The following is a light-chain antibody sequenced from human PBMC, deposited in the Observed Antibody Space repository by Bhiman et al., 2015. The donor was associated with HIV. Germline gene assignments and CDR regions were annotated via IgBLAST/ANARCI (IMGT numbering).Light chain of an antibody. J-gene: IGLJ1*01. CDR2: GST. CDR3: QSYDSSLSGSGV. CDR1: SSNIGADYD. V-gene: IGLV1-40*01. Sequence: QSVLTQPPSVSGAPGQRVTISCTGSSSNIGADYDVHWYQQLPGTAPKLLIYGSTNRPSGVPDRFSGSKSGTSASLAITGLQAEDEADYYCQSYDSSLSGSGVFGTGTKVTVL.